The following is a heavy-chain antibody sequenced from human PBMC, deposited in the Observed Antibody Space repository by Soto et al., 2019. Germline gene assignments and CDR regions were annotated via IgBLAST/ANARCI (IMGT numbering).Heavy chain of an antibody. J-gene: IGHJ4*02. CDR1: GYTFTSYY. D-gene: IGHD3-16*01. Sequence: GASVKVSCTASGYTFTSYYMHWVRQAPGQGLEWMGIINPSGGSTSYAQKFQGRVTMTRDTSTSTVYMELNSLRAEDTAVYYCARVGGIMITFGGAPSDYWGQGTLVTVSS. CDR3: ARVGGIMITFGGAPSDY. CDR2: INPSGGST. V-gene: IGHV1-46*01.